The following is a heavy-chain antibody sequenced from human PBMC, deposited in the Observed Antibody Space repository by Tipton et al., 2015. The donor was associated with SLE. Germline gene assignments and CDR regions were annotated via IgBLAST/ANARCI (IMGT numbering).Heavy chain of an antibody. CDR3: ASSYSSYHFSYFFDF. V-gene: IGHV4-4*07. J-gene: IGHJ4*02. D-gene: IGHD6-19*01. CDR2: IYSSGST. Sequence: TLSLTCTVSGASISNYYWTWIRQPAGEGLEWIGRIYSSGSTNYNPSLKSRVTMSVDTSKNQFSLRLSSVTAADTAVYYCASSYSSYHFSYFFDFWGQGTLVTVSA. CDR1: GASISNYY.